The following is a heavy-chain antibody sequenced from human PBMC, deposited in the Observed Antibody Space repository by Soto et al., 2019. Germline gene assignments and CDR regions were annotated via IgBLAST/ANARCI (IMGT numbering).Heavy chain of an antibody. J-gene: IGHJ6*02. Sequence: PGWSLRLSCAASGFTFSDFYLSWVRQAPGKGLEWVAYISGADPYMKYADAVRGRFTISRHNAKNSVYLQMNSLRDDDTAVYYWARGSSVRGMNVWGQGTTVTVSS. V-gene: IGHV3-11*06. CDR2: ISGADPYM. D-gene: IGHD6-13*01. CDR3: ARGSSVRGMNV. CDR1: GFTFSDFY.